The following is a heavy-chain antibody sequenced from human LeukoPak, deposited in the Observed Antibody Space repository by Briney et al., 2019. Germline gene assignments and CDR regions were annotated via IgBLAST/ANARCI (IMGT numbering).Heavy chain of an antibody. Sequence: SGPTLVKPTQTFTLTCTFSGFSLSTSAVGVGWIRQPPEKALEWLAVIYWNNDKRYSPSLKTSVTITKDTSKNHVVLKICNMEPVDTATYYCAHFSLGRYRNAWYPYYFDYWGQGTLVTVSS. CDR2: IYWNNDK. D-gene: IGHD5-12*01. V-gene: IGHV2-5*01. CDR1: GFSLSTSAVG. CDR3: AHFSLGRYRNAWYPYYFDY. J-gene: IGHJ4*02.